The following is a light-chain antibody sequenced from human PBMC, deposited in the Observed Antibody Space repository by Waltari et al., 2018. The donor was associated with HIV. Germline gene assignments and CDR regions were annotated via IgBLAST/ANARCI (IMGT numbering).Light chain of an antibody. CDR2: KAS. Sequence: DIQMTQSPSTLSASVGARVTITCRASQSVGDWLAWYQQKAGMAPKVLIYKASTLQTGVPSRFSGSGSATEFTLTISSLQPDDSATYYCQQYDAYSVTFGGGTRVEIK. V-gene: IGKV1-5*03. CDR1: QSVGDW. J-gene: IGKJ4*01. CDR3: QQYDAYSVT.